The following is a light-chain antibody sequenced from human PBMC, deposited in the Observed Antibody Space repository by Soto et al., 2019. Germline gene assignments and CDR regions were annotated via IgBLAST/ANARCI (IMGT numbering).Light chain of an antibody. CDR2: SDN. Sequence: QSVLTQPPSASGTPGQRVTISCSGSSSNIGTNTVIWYQQLPGAAPKLLIYSDNQRPSGVPDRFSGSKSGTSASLAISGLQFEDEADYFCAAWDVSLVVFGGGTKLTV. CDR3: AAWDVSLVV. CDR1: SSNIGTNT. V-gene: IGLV1-44*01. J-gene: IGLJ2*01.